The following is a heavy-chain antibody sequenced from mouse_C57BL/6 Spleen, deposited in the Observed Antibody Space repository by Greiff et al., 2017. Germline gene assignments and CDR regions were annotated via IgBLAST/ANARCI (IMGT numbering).Heavy chain of an antibody. Sequence: QVQLKESGAELVKPGASVKISCKASGYAFSSYWMNWVKQRPGKGLEWIGQIYPGDGDTNYNGKFKGKATLTADKSSSTAYMQLSSLTSEDSAVYVCAREGYYGSSYGFDYWGQGTTLTVSS. CDR1: GYAFSSYW. V-gene: IGHV1-80*01. D-gene: IGHD1-1*01. J-gene: IGHJ2*01. CDR3: AREGYYGSSYGFDY. CDR2: IYPGDGDT.